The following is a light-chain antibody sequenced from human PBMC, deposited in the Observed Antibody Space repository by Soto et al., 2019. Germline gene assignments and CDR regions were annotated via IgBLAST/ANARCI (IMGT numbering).Light chain of an antibody. Sequence: QSALTQPRSVSGSPGQSVTISCTGTSSDVGGYNCVSWYQQHPGKAPQLIIYDVTQRPSGVPDRFSGSKSGNTASLSISGLQAEDEADYYCCSYAGGYTFVFGNGTKVTVL. V-gene: IGLV2-11*01. J-gene: IGLJ1*01. CDR1: SSDVGGYNC. CDR2: DVT. CDR3: CSYAGGYTFV.